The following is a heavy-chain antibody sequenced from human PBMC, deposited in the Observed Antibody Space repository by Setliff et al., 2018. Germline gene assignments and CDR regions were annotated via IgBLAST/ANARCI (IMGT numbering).Heavy chain of an antibody. CDR3: ARDLIRGATNWFDP. CDR1: GFSFSNYA. Sequence: KSGGSLRLSCEASGFSFSNYAMNWVRQAPGKGLEWVASFSSRNDYIYHADSVKGRFTISRDNAKTSLYLQMDSLRAEDTAVYYCARDLIRGATNWFDPWGQGTQVTGSS. CDR2: FSSRNDYI. J-gene: IGHJ5*02. V-gene: IGHV3-21*01. D-gene: IGHD3-10*01.